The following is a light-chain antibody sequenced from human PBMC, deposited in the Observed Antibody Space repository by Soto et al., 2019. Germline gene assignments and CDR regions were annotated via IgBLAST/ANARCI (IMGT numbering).Light chain of an antibody. CDR2: GAS. J-gene: IGKJ1*01. Sequence: EIMLTQSPVTLSLSPGEGATLSCRASQSVAGSYLAWYQQKPGRTPRLLIYGASNRATGVPDRFSGSGSGTEFTLTINRLEPEDFGVYYCQQYRSWPRTFGQGTKVEIK. CDR1: QSVAGSY. V-gene: IGKV3-20*01. CDR3: QQYRSWPRT.